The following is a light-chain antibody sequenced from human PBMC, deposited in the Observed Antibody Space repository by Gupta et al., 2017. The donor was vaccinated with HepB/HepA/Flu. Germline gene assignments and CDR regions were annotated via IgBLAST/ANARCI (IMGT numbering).Light chain of an antibody. Sequence: DIQMTQSPSTLSASVGDRVTITCRPSQSISRSMAWYQQNEGKSPNLLIYEASKVDRGVPSIFSGSGLGTEFTLTISILHADDFATYYCQQDNNYPCTFGPGTKVEFK. V-gene: IGKV1-5*03. CDR1: QSISRS. CDR2: EAS. J-gene: IGKJ1*01. CDR3: QQDNNYPCT.